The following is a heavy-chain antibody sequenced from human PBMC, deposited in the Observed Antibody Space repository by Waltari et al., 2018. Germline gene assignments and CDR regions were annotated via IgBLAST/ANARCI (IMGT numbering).Heavy chain of an antibody. D-gene: IGHD6-13*01. Sequence: QVQLQESGPGLVQSSETLSRTSSCSGASISTYYWSWTRQPPGKGLEWIGYIHYSESTKYNPSLKSRVTMSLDTSRNQFSLRLSSVTAADTAVYYCAGDSSSRERADFWGQGTQVSVSS. CDR1: GASISTYY. CDR2: IHYSEST. CDR3: AGDSSSRERADF. V-gene: IGHV4-59*01. J-gene: IGHJ4*02.